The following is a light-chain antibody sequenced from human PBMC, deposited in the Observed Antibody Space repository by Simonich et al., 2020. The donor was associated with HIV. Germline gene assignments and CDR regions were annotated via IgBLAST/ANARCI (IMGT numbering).Light chain of an antibody. Sequence: SSELTQPSSVSVSPGQTARNTCPGDVLAKKYGRWFQQKPGQAPVVVIYKDSERPSGIPERFSGSSSGTTVTLTISGAQVEDEADYYCYSAADNNQVVFGGGTKLTVL. CDR2: KDS. V-gene: IGLV3-27*01. CDR1: VLAKKY. CDR3: YSAADNNQVV. J-gene: IGLJ2*01.